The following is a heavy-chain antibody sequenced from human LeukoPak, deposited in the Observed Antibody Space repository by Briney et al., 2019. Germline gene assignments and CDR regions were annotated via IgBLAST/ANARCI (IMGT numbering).Heavy chain of an antibody. CDR2: ISGSGGST. Sequence: GGSLRLSCAASGFTFSSYGMSWVRQAPGKGLEWVSAISGSGGSTYYADSVKGRFTISRDNSKNTLYLQMNSLRAEDTAAYYCARSELGYNYYYMDVWGKGTTVTVSS. J-gene: IGHJ6*03. CDR3: ARSELGYNYYYMDV. CDR1: GFTFSSYG. V-gene: IGHV3-23*01. D-gene: IGHD7-27*01.